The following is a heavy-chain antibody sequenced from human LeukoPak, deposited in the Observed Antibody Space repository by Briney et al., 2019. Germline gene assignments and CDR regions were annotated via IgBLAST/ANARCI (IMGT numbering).Heavy chain of an antibody. D-gene: IGHD2-2*01. CDR1: GYTFTGYY. Sequence: ASVKVSCKASGYTFTGYYMHWVRQAPGQGLEWMGWINPNSGGTNYAQKFQGRVTMTRDTSISTAYMELSRLRSDDTAVYYCARGGTEGYCSSTSCPTTRNYYYYYGMDLWGQGTTVTVSS. V-gene: IGHV1-2*02. CDR3: ARGGTEGYCSSTSCPTTRNYYYYYGMDL. CDR2: INPNSGGT. J-gene: IGHJ6*02.